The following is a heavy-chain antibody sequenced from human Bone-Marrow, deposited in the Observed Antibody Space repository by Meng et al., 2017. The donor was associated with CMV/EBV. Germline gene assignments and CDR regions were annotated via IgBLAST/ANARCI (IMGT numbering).Heavy chain of an antibody. CDR1: GFTFDDYA. Sequence: GGSLRLSCAASGFTFDDYAMHWVRQAPGKGLEWVSGISWNSGSIGYADSVKGRFTISRDNAKNSLYLQMNSLRAEDTAVYYCARDLCHSSSTSCRYYYYGMDVWGQGTTVTVSS. J-gene: IGHJ6*02. D-gene: IGHD2-2*01. CDR2: ISWNSGSI. V-gene: IGHV3-9*01. CDR3: ARDLCHSSSTSCRYYYYGMDV.